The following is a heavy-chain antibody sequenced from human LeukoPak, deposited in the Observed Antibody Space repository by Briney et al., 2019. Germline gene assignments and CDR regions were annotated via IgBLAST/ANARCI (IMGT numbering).Heavy chain of an antibody. D-gene: IGHD6-6*01. CDR2: ISSSSSYI. CDR1: GFTFSSYS. Sequence: PGGSLRLSCAASGFTFSSYSMNWVRQAPGKGLEWVSSISSSSSYIYYADSVKGRFTISRDNAKNSLYLQMNSLRVEDTAVYYCARGGAARPDFWGQGTLVTVSS. V-gene: IGHV3-21*01. J-gene: IGHJ4*02. CDR3: ARGGAARPDF.